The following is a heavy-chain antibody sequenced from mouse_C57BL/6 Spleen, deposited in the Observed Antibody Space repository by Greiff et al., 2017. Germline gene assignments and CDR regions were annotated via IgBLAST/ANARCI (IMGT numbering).Heavy chain of an antibody. CDR2: IDPEDGET. J-gene: IGHJ2*01. CDR1: GFNIKDYY. V-gene: IGHV14-2*01. CDR3: ASADDDGGVYFDY. D-gene: IGHD2-12*01. Sequence: EVKLMESGAELVKPGASVKLSCTASGFNIKDYYMHWVKQRTEQGLEWIGRIDPEDGETKYAPKFQGKATITADTSSNTAYLQLSSLTSEDTAVYFCASADDDGGVYFDYWGQGTTLTVSA.